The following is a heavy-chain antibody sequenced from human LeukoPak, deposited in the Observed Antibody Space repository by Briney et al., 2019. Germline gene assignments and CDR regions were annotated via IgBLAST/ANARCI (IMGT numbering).Heavy chain of an antibody. J-gene: IGHJ4*02. CDR1: GYTLTELS. D-gene: IGHD6-13*01. CDR2: FDPEDGET. CDR3: ARDQSVQNSNLFDY. V-gene: IGHV1-24*01. Sequence: ASVKVSCTVSGYTLTELSMHWVRQAPGKGLEWMGGFDPEDGETIYAQKFQGRVTMTEDTSTDTAYMELSSLRSEDTAVYYCARDQSVQNSNLFDYWGQGTLVTVSS.